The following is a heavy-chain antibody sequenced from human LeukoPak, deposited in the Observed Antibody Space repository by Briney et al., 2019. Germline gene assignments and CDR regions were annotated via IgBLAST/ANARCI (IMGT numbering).Heavy chain of an antibody. CDR1: GFTFSSYW. CDR2: INTDGSST. Sequence: QSGGSLRLSCAASGFTFSSYWMHWVRQAPGKGLVWVSRINTDGSSTNYADSVKGRFTMSRDNAKNTLYLQMNSLRAEDTAVYSCARAITTNGGRYFDYWGQGTLVTVSS. D-gene: IGHD7-27*01. J-gene: IGHJ4*02. CDR3: ARAITTNGGRYFDY. V-gene: IGHV3-74*01.